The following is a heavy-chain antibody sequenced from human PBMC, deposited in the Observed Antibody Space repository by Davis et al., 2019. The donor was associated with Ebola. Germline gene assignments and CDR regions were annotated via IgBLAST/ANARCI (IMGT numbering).Heavy chain of an antibody. V-gene: IGHV3-53*01. J-gene: IGHJ4*02. CDR2: IFSGGST. D-gene: IGHD2-15*01. CDR1: GFTVSDNY. CDR3: GSPVVA. Sequence: GESLKISCAASGFTVSDNYMSWVRQAPGKGLEWVSVIFSGGSTHYADPVKGRFTITRDNAKNTLYLQMNSLRAEDTAVYYCGSPVVAWGQGTLITVSS.